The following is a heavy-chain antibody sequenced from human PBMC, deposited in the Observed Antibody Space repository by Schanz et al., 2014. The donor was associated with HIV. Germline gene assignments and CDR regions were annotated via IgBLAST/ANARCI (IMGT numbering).Heavy chain of an antibody. CDR2: IKSKIDGGTT. J-gene: IGHJ6*02. D-gene: IGHD5-18*01. V-gene: IGHV3-15*01. CDR3: ARDAASHSYGSTMDV. CDR1: EFTFRNAW. Sequence: EVQLVESGGGLVKPGGSLRLSCAASEFTFRNAWMNWVRQAPGKGLEWVGRIKSKIDGGTTDYAAPVKGRFTISRDDSKNTLYVQMNSLRAEDTAVYYCARDAASHSYGSTMDVWGQGTKVTVSS.